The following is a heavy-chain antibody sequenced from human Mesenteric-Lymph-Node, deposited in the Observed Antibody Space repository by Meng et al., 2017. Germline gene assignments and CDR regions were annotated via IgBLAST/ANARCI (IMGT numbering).Heavy chain of an antibody. J-gene: IGHJ4*02. Sequence: SETLSLTCTVSGGSISSYYWSWIRQPPGKGLEWIGYIYYSGSTNYNPSLKSRVTISVDTSKNQFSLKLSSVTAADTAVYYCAREDMITMVRGVTNYFDYWGQGTLVTVSS. D-gene: IGHD3-10*01. CDR2: IYYSGST. V-gene: IGHV4-59*12. CDR1: GGSISSYY. CDR3: AREDMITMVRGVTNYFDY.